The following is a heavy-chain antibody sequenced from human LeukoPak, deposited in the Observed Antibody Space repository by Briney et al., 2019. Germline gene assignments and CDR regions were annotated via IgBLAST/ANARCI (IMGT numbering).Heavy chain of an antibody. CDR3: AKRARVVGAMNWFDP. CDR2: IYSDGNT. V-gene: IGHV3-53*01. J-gene: IGHJ5*02. CDR1: GFTVSNNR. D-gene: IGHD1-26*01. Sequence: GGSLRLSCAASGFTVSNNRLSWVRQAPGMGLEWVSTIYSDGNTYYPDSVKGRFTISRDNSKNTLHLQMNSLRAEDTAVYYCAKRARVVGAMNWFDPWGQGTLVTVSS.